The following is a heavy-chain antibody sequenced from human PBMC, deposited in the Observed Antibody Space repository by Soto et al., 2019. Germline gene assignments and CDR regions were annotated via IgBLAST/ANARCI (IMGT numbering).Heavy chain of an antibody. Sequence: VGSLRLSCAASGFPFSNYEMNWVRQPPGKGLEWVAYISSSGTTIYYADSVKGRFTISRDNAKNSLFLQINSLSVEDTAVYYCARSPFLECNWAQGTLVTVSS. V-gene: IGHV3-48*03. J-gene: IGHJ4*02. CDR3: ARSPFLECN. D-gene: IGHD3-3*01. CDR1: GFPFSNYE. CDR2: ISSSGTTI.